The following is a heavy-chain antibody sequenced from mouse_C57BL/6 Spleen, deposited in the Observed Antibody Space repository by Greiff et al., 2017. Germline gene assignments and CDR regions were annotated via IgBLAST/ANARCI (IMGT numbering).Heavy chain of an antibody. V-gene: IGHV5-4*03. CDR2: ISDGGSYT. CDR3: ATGYYADY. D-gene: IGHD1-1*01. CDR1: GFTFSSYA. J-gene: IGHJ2*01. Sequence: EVMLVESGGGLVKPGGSLKLSCAASGFTFSSYAMSWVRQTPEKRLEWVATISDGGSYTYYPDNVKGRFTISRDNAKNNLYLQMSHLKSEDTAMYYCATGYYADYWGQGTTLTVSS.